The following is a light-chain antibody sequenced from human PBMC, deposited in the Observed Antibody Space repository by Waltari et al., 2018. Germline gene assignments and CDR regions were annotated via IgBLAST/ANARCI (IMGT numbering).Light chain of an antibody. CDR2: QDN. J-gene: IGLJ2*01. V-gene: IGLV3-1*01. Sequence: SYELTQPPSMSVSPGQTASITCSGDKLGNKYASWYQRKPGQSPVLLIYQDNKRPSGIPERVSGSNSGNTATLTISGTQSMDEADYYCLAWDTRTYVVFGGGTKLTVL. CDR3: LAWDTRTYVV. CDR1: KLGNKY.